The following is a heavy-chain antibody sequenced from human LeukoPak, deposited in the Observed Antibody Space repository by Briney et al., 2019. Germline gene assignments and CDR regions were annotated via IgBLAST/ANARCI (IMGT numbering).Heavy chain of an antibody. CDR2: IYYSGST. V-gene: IGHV4-39*07. D-gene: IGHD3-10*01. CDR3: AREPSRYYYGSGSNPDY. Sequence: SETLSLTCTVSGGSISSSSYYWGWIRQPPGKGLEWIGSIYYSGSTYYNPSLKSRVTISVDTSKNQFSLKLSSVTAADTAVYYCAREPSRYYYGSGSNPDYWGQGTLVTVSS. CDR1: GGSISSSSYY. J-gene: IGHJ4*02.